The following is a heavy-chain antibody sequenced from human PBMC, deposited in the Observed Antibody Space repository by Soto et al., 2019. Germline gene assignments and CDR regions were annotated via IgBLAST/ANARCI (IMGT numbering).Heavy chain of an antibody. CDR3: ARGGSFYYGMDV. Sequence: QVQLVESGGGLVQPGGSLRLSCAASGFTFSDYYMTWVRQAPGKGLEWVSYISSTGTTIYNADSVKGRFTISRDNAQNSLYLQMNSLRAEDTAMYYCARGGSFYYGMDVWGQGTTVTVSS. CDR2: ISSTGTTI. D-gene: IGHD1-26*01. V-gene: IGHV3-11*01. CDR1: GFTFSDYY. J-gene: IGHJ6*02.